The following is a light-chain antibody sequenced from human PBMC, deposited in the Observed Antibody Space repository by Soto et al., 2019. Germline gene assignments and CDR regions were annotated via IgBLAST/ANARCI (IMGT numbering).Light chain of an antibody. J-gene: IGKJ1*01. CDR1: QSVSSK. CDR2: GAS. CDR3: QQYNSLLWT. Sequence: EIVMTQSPATLSVSPGEGATLSCRASQSVSSKLAWYQQKPGQAPRLLIYGASTRATGIPARFSGSGSGTEFTLTISSLQSEDYEVYYCQQYNSLLWTFGQGTKVDIK. V-gene: IGKV3-15*01.